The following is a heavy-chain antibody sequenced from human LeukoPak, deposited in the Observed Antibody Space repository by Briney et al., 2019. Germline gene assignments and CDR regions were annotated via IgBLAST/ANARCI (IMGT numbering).Heavy chain of an antibody. V-gene: IGHV4-59*08. CDR1: GAPISSDY. J-gene: IGHJ4*02. D-gene: IGHD3-22*01. Sequence: PSETLSLTCNVSGAPISSDYWTWIRQPPGKGLEWIAYIHYSGSTNYNPSLKSRATISGDTSKNQFSLKLSSVTAADTAVYYCARQIYYYDDTGYYSRFDSWGQGALVTVSS. CDR2: IHYSGST. CDR3: ARQIYYYDDTGYYSRFDS.